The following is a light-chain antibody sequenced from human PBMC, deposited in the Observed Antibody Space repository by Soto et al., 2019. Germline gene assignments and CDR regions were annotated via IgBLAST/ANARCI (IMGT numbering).Light chain of an antibody. V-gene: IGLV2-8*01. Sequence: QSALTQPPSASGSIGQSVTISCAGTSSDVGAYDFVSWYQRHPDKVPKLIIYEVSNRPSGVPDRFSGSKSGNTAALTVSGLQAEDEAEYYCSSYAGNNMRVFGTWTKVTVL. CDR2: EVS. CDR1: SSDVGAYDF. CDR3: SSYAGNNMRV. J-gene: IGLJ1*01.